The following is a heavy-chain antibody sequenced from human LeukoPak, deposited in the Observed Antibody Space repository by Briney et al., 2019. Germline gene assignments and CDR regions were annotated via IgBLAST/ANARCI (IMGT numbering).Heavy chain of an antibody. Sequence: GASVKVSCKVSGYTLTELSMHWVRQAPGKGLEWMGGFDPEDGETIYAQKFQGRVTMTEDTSTDTAYMDLSSLRSEDTAVYYCATDFVVVPGAMGSSGFDPWGQGTLVTVSS. CDR1: GYTLTELS. D-gene: IGHD2-2*01. V-gene: IGHV1-24*01. CDR2: FDPEDGET. CDR3: ATDFVVVPGAMGSSGFDP. J-gene: IGHJ5*02.